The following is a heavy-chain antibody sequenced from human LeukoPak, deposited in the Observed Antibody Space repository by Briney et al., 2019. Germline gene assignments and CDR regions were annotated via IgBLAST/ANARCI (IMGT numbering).Heavy chain of an antibody. D-gene: IGHD3-22*01. V-gene: IGHV4-34*01. CDR1: GGSFSGYY. Sequence: TETLSLTCVVYGGSFSGYYWNWIRQPPGKGLEWIGEIHHSGSTNYSPSLKSRVTVSVDNSRNDFSLSLTSVSAADTAVYYCARGIPGYFGTSGYYYEYWGQGTLVTVSS. J-gene: IGHJ4*02. CDR3: ARGIPGYFGTSGYYYEY. CDR2: IHHSGST.